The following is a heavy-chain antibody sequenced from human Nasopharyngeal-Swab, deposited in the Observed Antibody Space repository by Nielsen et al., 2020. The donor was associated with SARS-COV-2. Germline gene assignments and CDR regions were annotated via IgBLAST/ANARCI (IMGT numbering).Heavy chain of an antibody. CDR1: GFTFSDYY. D-gene: IGHD5-18*01. V-gene: IGHV3-23*01. Sequence: GESLKISCEVSGFTFSDYYMSWIRQAPGKGLEWISHISGSGGSTYYADSVKGRFTISRDNSKNTLYLQMNSLRAEDTAVYYCASPRGYSYGPFDYWGQGTLVTVSS. J-gene: IGHJ4*02. CDR3: ASPRGYSYGPFDY. CDR2: ISGSGGST.